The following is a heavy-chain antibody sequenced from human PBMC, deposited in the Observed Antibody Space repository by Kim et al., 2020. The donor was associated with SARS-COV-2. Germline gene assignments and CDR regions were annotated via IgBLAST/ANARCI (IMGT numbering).Heavy chain of an antibody. CDR1: GFTFSDYY. CDR2: ISSSSSYT. J-gene: IGHJ2*01. CDR3: ARIPVGYDILTGYTVTGCFDL. V-gene: IGHV3-11*06. D-gene: IGHD3-9*01. Sequence: GGSLRLSCAASGFTFSDYYMSRIRQAPGKGLEWVSYISSSSSYTNYADSVKGRFTISRDNAKNSLYLQMNSLRAEDTAVYYCARIPVGYDILTGYTVTGCFDLWGRGTLVTVSS.